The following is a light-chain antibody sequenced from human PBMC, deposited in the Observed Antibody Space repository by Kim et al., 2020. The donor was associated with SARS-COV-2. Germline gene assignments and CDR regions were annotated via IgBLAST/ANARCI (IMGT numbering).Light chain of an antibody. Sequence: SVGDRVTITCRASQSISSWLAWYQQKPGKAPKLLIYKASSLESGVPSRFSGSGSGTEFTLTISSLQPDDFATYYCQQYNSYSSLTFGGGTKLEI. V-gene: IGKV1-5*03. CDR3: QQYNSYSSLT. J-gene: IGKJ4*01. CDR2: KAS. CDR1: QSISSW.